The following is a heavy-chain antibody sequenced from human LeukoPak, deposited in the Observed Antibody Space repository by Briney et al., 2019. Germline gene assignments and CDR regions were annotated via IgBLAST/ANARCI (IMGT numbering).Heavy chain of an antibody. J-gene: IGHJ4*02. Sequence: GGSLRLSCAASGFTFSSYSMNWVRQAPGKGLEWASSISSSSSYIYYADSVKGRFTISRDNAKNSLYLQMDSLRAEDTAVYYCARDGEQLSIDWGQGTLVTVSS. CDR2: ISSSSSYI. D-gene: IGHD5-18*01. CDR3: ARDGEQLSID. CDR1: GFTFSSYS. V-gene: IGHV3-21*01.